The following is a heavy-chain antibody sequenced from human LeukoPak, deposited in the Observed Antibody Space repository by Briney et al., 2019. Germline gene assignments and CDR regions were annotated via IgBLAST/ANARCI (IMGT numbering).Heavy chain of an antibody. CDR3: ATEGRYGSGTYYMTY. J-gene: IGHJ4*02. CDR2: FDPEYSET. V-gene: IGHV1-24*01. Sequence: ASVKVSCKVSGYTLTELFMHWVRQAPGKGLEWMGGFDPEYSETTYAQKFQGRVTMTEDTSTDTAYMELSSLKSEDTAVYYCATEGRYGSGTYYMTYWGQGTLLTVSS. D-gene: IGHD3-10*01. CDR1: GYTLTELF.